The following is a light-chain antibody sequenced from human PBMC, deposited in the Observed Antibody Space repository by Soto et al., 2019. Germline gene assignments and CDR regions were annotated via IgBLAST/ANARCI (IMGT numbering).Light chain of an antibody. V-gene: IGKV3-15*01. CDR2: SAS. CDR1: QSISDT. Sequence: EIVMTHSPDTLSVSPWGRATLSFRASQSISDTLAWYQQKPGQAPRLLIYSASRGATGFPARFSGSGSGTDFTLTISSLQSEDFAVYYCQKYNNWPWTFGQGTKVDIK. CDR3: QKYNNWPWT. J-gene: IGKJ1*01.